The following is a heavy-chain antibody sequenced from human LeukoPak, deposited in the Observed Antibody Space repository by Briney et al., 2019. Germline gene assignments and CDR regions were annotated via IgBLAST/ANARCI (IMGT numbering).Heavy chain of an antibody. J-gene: IGHJ6*01. CDR3: ARHSGSGYYFYFYTMDV. CDR2: IYETGST. CDR1: GASISSSTYY. D-gene: IGHD2-15*01. V-gene: IGHV4-39*01. Sequence: SETLSLTCTVSGASISSSTYYWGWIRQPPGRGLEWIGCIYETGSTYYKSSLKSRVTISVDTSKNQFSLKLSSVPAADTAVYYCARHSGSGYYFYFYTMDVWGQGATVTVSS.